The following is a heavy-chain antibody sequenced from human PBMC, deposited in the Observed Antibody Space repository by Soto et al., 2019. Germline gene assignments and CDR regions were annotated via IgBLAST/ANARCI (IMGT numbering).Heavy chain of an antibody. D-gene: IGHD2-15*01. Sequence: VGSLRLSCAASGLTFNRYWMHWVRHAPGKGLVWVSHINTDGSNTNYADSVKGRFTISRDNAKSTLFLQMNSPRDEDTAVYYCAREFCSGGNCYTYYFDPWGQGIPVTVSS. J-gene: IGHJ5*02. V-gene: IGHV3-74*01. CDR3: AREFCSGGNCYTYYFDP. CDR1: GLTFNRYW. CDR2: INTDGSNT.